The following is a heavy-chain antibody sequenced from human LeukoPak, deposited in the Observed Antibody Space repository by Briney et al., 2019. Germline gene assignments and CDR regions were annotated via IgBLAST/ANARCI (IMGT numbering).Heavy chain of an antibody. D-gene: IGHD3-22*01. CDR1: GFTFSSYA. CDR2: ISGGGGTT. V-gene: IGHV3-23*01. Sequence: GGSLRLSCAASGFTFSSYAMSWVRQAPGKGLEWVSSISGGGGTTYYADSVKGRFTISRDNSKNTLYLQMNSLRAEDTAVYYCAKIRDSSGLDYWGQGTLVTVSS. CDR3: AKIRDSSGLDY. J-gene: IGHJ4*02.